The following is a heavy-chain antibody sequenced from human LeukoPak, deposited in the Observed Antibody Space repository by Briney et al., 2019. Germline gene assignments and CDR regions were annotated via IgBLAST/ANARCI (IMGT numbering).Heavy chain of an antibody. V-gene: IGHV5-10-1*01. CDR2: IDPSDSYT. CDR3: ARARYYSSSWPHFDY. J-gene: IGHJ4*02. CDR1: GYSFTSYW. D-gene: IGHD6-13*01. Sequence: ISCKGXGYSFTSYWISWVRQMPGKGLEWMGRIDPSDSYTNYSPSFQGHVTISADKSISTAYLQWSSLKASDTAMYYCARARYYSSSWPHFDYWGQGTLVTVSP.